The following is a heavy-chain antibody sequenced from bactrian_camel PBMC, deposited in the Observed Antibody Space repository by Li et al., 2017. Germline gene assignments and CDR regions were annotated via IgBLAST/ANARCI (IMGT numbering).Heavy chain of an antibody. D-gene: IGHD6*01. Sequence: HVQLVESGGGSAQAGGNFRLSCTANGFTLADSDMGWYRQAPGGECEGVALVVTGGGSTTYADSVKGRFTISQVHAKNTVYLQMNTLKPEDTAMYYCAAAIPWYGPSCSNLPHLYRYWGQGTQVTVS. J-gene: IGHJ4*01. CDR3: AAAIPWYGPSCSNLPHLYRY. CDR2: VVTGGGST. V-gene: IGHV3S63*01. CDR1: GFTLADSD.